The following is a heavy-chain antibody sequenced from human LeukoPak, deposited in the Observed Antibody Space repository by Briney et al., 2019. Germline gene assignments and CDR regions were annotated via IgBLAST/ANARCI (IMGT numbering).Heavy chain of an antibody. V-gene: IGHV3-23*01. Sequence: GGSLRLSSAASGFTFSSYGMSWVRQAPGKGLDWVSAISGSGGSTYYADSVKGRFTISRDNSKNTLYLQMNSLRAEDTAVYYCAKDIEVWFGELFTPPDYWGQGTLVTVSS. CDR2: ISGSGGST. CDR3: AKDIEVWFGELFTPPDY. D-gene: IGHD3-10*01. J-gene: IGHJ4*02. CDR1: GFTFSSYG.